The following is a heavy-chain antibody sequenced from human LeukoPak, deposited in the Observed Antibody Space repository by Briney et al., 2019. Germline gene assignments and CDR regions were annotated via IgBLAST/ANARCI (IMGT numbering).Heavy chain of an antibody. J-gene: IGHJ4*02. Sequence: WETLSLTCTVSGGSISSHYWSWIRQPPGKGLEWIGYIYYSGSTNYNPSLKSRVTISVDTSKNQFSLKLSSVTAADTAVYYCARAPTAMVPFDYCGQGTLVTVSS. V-gene: IGHV4-59*11. CDR3: ARAPTAMVPFDY. CDR1: GGSISSHY. D-gene: IGHD5-18*01. CDR2: IYYSGST.